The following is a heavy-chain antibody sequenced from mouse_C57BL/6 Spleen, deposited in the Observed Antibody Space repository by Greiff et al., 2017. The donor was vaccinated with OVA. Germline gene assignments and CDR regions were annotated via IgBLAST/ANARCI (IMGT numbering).Heavy chain of an antibody. CDR3: TRSAYGSSYAYWYFDV. J-gene: IGHJ1*03. D-gene: IGHD1-1*01. V-gene: IGHV1-15*01. Sequence: VQLQQSGAELVRPGASVTLSCKASGYTFTDYEMHWVKQTPVHGLEWIGAIDPETGGTAYNQKFKGTAILTADKSSSTAYMELRSLTSEDSAVYYCTRSAYGSSYAYWYFDVWGTGTTVTVSS. CDR1: GYTFTDYE. CDR2: IDPETGGT.